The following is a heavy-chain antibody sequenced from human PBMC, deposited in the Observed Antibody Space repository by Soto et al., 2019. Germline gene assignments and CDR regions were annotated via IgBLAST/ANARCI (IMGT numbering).Heavy chain of an antibody. CDR2: ISSSGDST. V-gene: IGHV3-23*01. CDR1: ACAFSSSA. CDR3: ESGNGDD. J-gene: IGHJ4*02. D-gene: IGHD1-1*01. Sequence: SRSSSALACAFSSSAMSWVGKATGKGLEWVSAISSSGDSTHYADSVKGRFTISRDNSKNTLFLQMNSLRVEYTAIYYCESGNGDDWGQGTRVTVSS.